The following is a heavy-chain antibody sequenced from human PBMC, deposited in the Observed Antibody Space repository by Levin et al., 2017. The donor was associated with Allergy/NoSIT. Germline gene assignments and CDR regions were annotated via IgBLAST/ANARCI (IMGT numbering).Heavy chain of an antibody. CDR3: TRHLITGTTQGY. CDR1: GFTFSGSA. Sequence: GGSLRLSCAASGFTFSGSAMHWVRQASGKGLEWVGRIRSKANSYATAYAASVKGRFTISRDDSKNTAYLQMNSLKTEDTAVYYCTRHLITGTTQGYWGQGTLVTVSS. V-gene: IGHV3-73*01. J-gene: IGHJ4*02. D-gene: IGHD1-20*01. CDR2: IRSKANSYAT.